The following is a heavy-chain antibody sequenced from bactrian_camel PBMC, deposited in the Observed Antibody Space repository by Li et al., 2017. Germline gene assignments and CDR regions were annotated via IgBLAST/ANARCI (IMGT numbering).Heavy chain of an antibody. CDR3: AADRSVCALVRTGHGGPDKY. V-gene: IGHV3S53*01. J-gene: IGHJ4*01. D-gene: IGHD7*01. CDR2: INGDGNT. CDR1: GNSPSTLC. Sequence: HVQLVESGGGSVQAGGSPRLSCAVSGNSPSTLCVAWFRQAPGKEREGVAAINGDGNTAYADSVTGRFTISRDNAKNTLYLQMDSLKPEDSAMYYCAADRSVCALVRTGHGGPDKYWGQGTQVTVSS.